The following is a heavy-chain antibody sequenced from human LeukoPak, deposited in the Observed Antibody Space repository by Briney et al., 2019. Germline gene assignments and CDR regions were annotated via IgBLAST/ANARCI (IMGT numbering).Heavy chain of an antibody. CDR2: ITPFNGNT. D-gene: IGHD1-14*01. CDR3: AITNVPAGAFDI. Sequence: ASVNVSCKASGYTFTYRYLHWVRQAPGQALEWMGWITPFNGNTNYAQKFQDRVTITRDRSMSTAYMELSSLRSEDTAMYYCAITNVPAGAFDIWGQGTMVTVSS. V-gene: IGHV1-45*02. CDR1: GYTFTYRY. J-gene: IGHJ3*02.